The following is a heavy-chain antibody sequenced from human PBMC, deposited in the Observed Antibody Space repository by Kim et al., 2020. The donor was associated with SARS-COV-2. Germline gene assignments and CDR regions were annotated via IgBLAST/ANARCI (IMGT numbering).Heavy chain of an antibody. J-gene: IGHJ6*01. CDR1: GLTFSSYA. CDR3: AIRALTAASGYYYGMAV. D-gene: IGHD2-2*01. CDR2: ISGSGISP. V-gene: IGHV3-23*01. Sequence: GGSLRLSCAASGLTFSSYAMNWVRQAPGKGLEWVSSISGSGISPYYAYSVKGRITMSRDNSKNALYLQMNSLRVDDTAVYYCAIRALTAASGYYYGMAV.